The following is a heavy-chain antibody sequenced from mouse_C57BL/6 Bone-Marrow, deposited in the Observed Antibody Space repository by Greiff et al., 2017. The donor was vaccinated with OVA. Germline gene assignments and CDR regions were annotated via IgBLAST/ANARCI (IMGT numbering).Heavy chain of an antibody. V-gene: IGHV1-59*01. CDR1: GYTFTSYW. CDR3: ARTIYYGYYCAMAY. Sequence: QVQLQQPGAELVRPGTSVKLSCKASGYTFTSYWMHWVKQRPGQGLEWIGEIDPSDSYTNYNQKFKDKATLTVYPSTNTTYMQLNILTSNDSSVYYCARTIYYGYYCAMAYWGQGTSVTVSS. J-gene: IGHJ4*01. D-gene: IGHD2-2*01. CDR2: IDPSDSYT.